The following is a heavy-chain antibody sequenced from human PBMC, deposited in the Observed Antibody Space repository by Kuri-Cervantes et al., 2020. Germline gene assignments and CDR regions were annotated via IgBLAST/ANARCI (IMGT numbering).Heavy chain of an antibody. Sequence: SETLSLTCTVPGASISRYYWSWIRQPPGKALEWIGYIYYNGNINYNSSLKSRVTISVDTSKNQFSLKLSSVTAADTAVYYCARLYSSGWSPFDYWGQGTLVTVSS. J-gene: IGHJ4*02. CDR1: GASISRYY. CDR3: ARLYSSGWSPFDY. D-gene: IGHD6-19*01. V-gene: IGHV4-59*08. CDR2: IYYNGNI.